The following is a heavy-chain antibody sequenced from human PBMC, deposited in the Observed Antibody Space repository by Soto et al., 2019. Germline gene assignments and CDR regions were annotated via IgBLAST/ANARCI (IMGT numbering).Heavy chain of an antibody. J-gene: IGHJ6*02. CDR1: GFTFSNAW. CDR2: IKRKTDGGTT. V-gene: IGHV3-15*07. D-gene: IGHD5-18*01. CDR3: TCDGDTDMADYSYYGMDV. Sequence: EVQLVESGGGLVKPGGSLRLSCAASGFTFSNAWMNWVRQAPGKGLEWVGRIKRKTDGGTTDYAAPVKGRFTISIDNSKNKLYLQMKSLKIEDTAVYYCTCDGDTDMADYSYYGMDVWGQGTTVTVSS.